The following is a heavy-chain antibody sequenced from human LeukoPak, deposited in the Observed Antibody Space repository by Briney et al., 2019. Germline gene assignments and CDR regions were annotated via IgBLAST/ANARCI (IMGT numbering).Heavy chain of an antibody. CDR2: IYYSGST. CDR1: GGSISSSSYY. D-gene: IGHD3-3*01. V-gene: IGHV4-39*01. Sequence: PSETLSLTCTVSGGSISSSSYYWGWIRQPPGKGLEWIGSIYYSGSTYYNPSLKSRVTISVDTSKNRFSLKLSSVTAADTAVYYCARHGYDFWSGYYPFDYWGQGTLVTVSS. CDR3: ARHGYDFWSGYYPFDY. J-gene: IGHJ4*02.